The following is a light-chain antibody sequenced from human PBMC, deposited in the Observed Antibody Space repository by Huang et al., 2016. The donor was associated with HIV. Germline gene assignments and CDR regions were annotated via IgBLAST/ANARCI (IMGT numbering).Light chain of an antibody. CDR1: QIISRS. CDR3: QQTYRTPIT. CDR2: AIS. Sequence: DIQMTQSPSSLSASVGDRVTITCRASQIISRSLNWYQHKPGKDPKLLIYAISNLQSGVPSRFSGSESGTNFTLTISSLQPEDFATYYCQQTYRTPITFGQGTRLDMK. J-gene: IGKJ5*01. V-gene: IGKV1-39*01.